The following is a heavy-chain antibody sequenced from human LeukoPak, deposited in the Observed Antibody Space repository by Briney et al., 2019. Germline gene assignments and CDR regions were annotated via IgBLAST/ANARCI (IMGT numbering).Heavy chain of an antibody. CDR3: ARAHNPVLYYYYMDV. V-gene: IGHV3-7*01. CDR1: GFTFSSYW. J-gene: IGHJ6*03. CDR2: IKQDGSEK. D-gene: IGHD1-1*01. Sequence: GGSLRLSCAASGFTFSSYWMSWVRQAPGKGLEWVANIKQDGSEKYYVDSVKGRFTISRDNAKYSLYLQMNSLRAEDTAVYYCARAHNPVLYYYYMDVWGKGTTVTISS.